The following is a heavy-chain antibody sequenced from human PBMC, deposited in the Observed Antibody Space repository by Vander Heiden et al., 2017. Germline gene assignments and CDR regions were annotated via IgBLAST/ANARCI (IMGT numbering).Heavy chain of an antibody. J-gene: IGHJ5*02. CDR2: MYNTGST. Sequence: VQLQESGPGLANASETLSATSTGSGGPLIGYYWSWIRQPPGKGLEWIAYMYNTGSTIYKPSLKSRVTMSLDTSKNQFSLKLSSVTAADTAVYYCARGPPLDYFDRSGYYSTWGQGTLVTVSS. V-gene: IGHV4-59*01. CDR3: ARGPPLDYFDRSGYYST. CDR1: GGPLIGYY. D-gene: IGHD3-22*01.